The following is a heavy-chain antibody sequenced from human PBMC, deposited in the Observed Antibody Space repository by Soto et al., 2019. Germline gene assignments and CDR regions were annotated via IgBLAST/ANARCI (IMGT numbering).Heavy chain of an antibody. V-gene: IGHV3-33*05. CDR3: ARWGTTGGLYV. CDR1: GLTFRSYV. CDR2: TSYDGSNN. J-gene: IGHJ4*02. Sequence: QVQLVESGGGVVQPGTSLRLSCVGSGLTFRSYVIHWVRQAPGKGLEWVALTSYDGSNNFYGDSVKGRFTISRHNSRNTVDLQMDSLRFEDTALYYCARWGTTGGLYVWGQGTLVSVSS. D-gene: IGHD3-16*01.